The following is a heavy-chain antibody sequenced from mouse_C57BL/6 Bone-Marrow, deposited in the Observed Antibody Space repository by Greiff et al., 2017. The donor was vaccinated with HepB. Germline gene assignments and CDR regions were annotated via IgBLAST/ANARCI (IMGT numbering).Heavy chain of an antibody. CDR1: GYTFISYW. D-gene: IGHD1-1*01. CDR2: IYPGSGST. Sequence: QVQLQQPGAELVKPGASVKMSCKASGYTFISYWITWVKQRPGQGLEWIGDIYPGSGSTNYNEKFKSKATLTVDTSSSTAYMQLSSLTSEDSAVYYCARRDFALITTVVPYYAMDYWGQGTSVTVSS. CDR3: ARRDFALITTVVPYYAMDY. V-gene: IGHV1-55*01. J-gene: IGHJ4*01.